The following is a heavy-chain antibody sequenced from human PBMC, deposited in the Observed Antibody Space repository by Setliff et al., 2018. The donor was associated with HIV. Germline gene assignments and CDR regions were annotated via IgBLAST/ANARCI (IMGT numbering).Heavy chain of an antibody. CDR3: ARGATITYYFDY. J-gene: IGHJ4*02. V-gene: IGHV1-18*01. CDR2: ISTYNGKT. D-gene: IGHD5-12*01. Sequence: ASVKVSCKASGGTFSTYAISWVRQAPGQGLEWMGWISTYNGKTNYAQKLQGRVTMSTDTSTSTAYMELRSLRSDDTAVYYCARGATITYYFDYWGQGTLVTVSS. CDR1: GGTFSTYA.